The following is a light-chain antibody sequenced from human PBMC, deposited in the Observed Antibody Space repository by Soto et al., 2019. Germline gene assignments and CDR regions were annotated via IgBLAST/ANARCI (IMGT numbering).Light chain of an antibody. V-gene: IGLV4-69*01. CDR2: LNSDGSH. Sequence: QLVLTQSPSASASLGASVKLTCTLSSGHSSYAIAWHQQQPEKGPRYLMKLNSDGSHSKGDGIPDRFSGSSSGAERYLTSSSLQSEDEADYYCQTWVTGTYVVFGGGTKVTVL. J-gene: IGLJ2*01. CDR1: SGHSSYA. CDR3: QTWVTGTYVV.